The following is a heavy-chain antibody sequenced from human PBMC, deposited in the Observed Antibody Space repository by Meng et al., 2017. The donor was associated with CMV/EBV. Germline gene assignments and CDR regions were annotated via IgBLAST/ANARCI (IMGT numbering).Heavy chain of an antibody. CDR1: GFTFSSYS. CDR2: ISSSSSSTI. CDR3: ARETWQWLVGV. Sequence: GESLKISCAASGFTFSSYSMNWVRQAPGKGLEWVSYISSSSSSTIYYADSVKGRFTISRDNAKNSLYLQMNSLRAEDTAVYYCARETWQWLVGVWGQGTTVTVSS. V-gene: IGHV3-48*04. J-gene: IGHJ6*02. D-gene: IGHD6-19*01.